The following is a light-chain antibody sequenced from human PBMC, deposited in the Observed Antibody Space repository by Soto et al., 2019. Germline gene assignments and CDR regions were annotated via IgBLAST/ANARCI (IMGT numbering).Light chain of an antibody. J-gene: IGKJ1*01. V-gene: IGKV3-20*01. CDR3: QQSLA. CDR2: GAS. CDR1: QSVSSSY. Sequence: EIVLTQSPGTLSLSPGERATLSCRASQSVSSSYLAWYQQKPGQAPRLLIYGASSRATGIPDRFSGSGSGTDFPLTINRLGPEDFAVYYCQQSLAFGQGTKVEIK.